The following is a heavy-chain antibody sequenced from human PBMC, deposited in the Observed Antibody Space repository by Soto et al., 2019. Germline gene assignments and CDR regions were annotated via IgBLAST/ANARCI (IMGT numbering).Heavy chain of an antibody. D-gene: IGHD6-19*01. CDR3: ATGLYSSGWYYFDY. CDR2: FDPEDGET. V-gene: IGHV1-24*01. J-gene: IGHJ4*02. Sequence: GASVKVSCKVSGYTPTEFSMHWVRQAPGKGLEWMGGFDPEDGETIYAQKFQGRVTMTEDTSTDTAYMELSSLRSEDTAVYYCATGLYSSGWYYFDYWGQGTLVTVSS. CDR1: GYTPTEFS.